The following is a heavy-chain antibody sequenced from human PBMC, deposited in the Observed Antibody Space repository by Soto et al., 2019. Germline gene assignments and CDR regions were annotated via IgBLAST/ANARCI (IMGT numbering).Heavy chain of an antibody. Sequence: QVQLQESGPGLVKPSGTLSLTCAVSGGSISSSNWWSWVRQPPGKGLEWIGEIYHSGSTNYNPSLKRRXXIXVXXSKNQFSLKLSSVTAADTAVYYCARGISGGRHFDYWGQGTLVTVSS. CDR3: ARGISGGRHFDY. CDR1: GGSISSSNW. D-gene: IGHD2-15*01. V-gene: IGHV4-4*02. CDR2: IYHSGST. J-gene: IGHJ4*02.